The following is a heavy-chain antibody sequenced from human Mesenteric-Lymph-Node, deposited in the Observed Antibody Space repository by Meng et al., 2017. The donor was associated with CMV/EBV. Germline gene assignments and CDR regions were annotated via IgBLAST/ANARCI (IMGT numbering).Heavy chain of an antibody. CDR2: IYPGDSDT. J-gene: IGHJ4*02. V-gene: IGHV5-51*01. CDR3: ARRSGGQYYFDY. Sequence: GESLKISCEGYGYSFTRYWIAWVRQMPGKGLDWMGIIYPGDSDTRYSPSFQGQVTISADKSISTAYLQWSSLKASDTAMYYCARRSGGQYYFDYWGQGTLVTVSS. CDR1: GYSFTRYW. D-gene: IGHD2-15*01.